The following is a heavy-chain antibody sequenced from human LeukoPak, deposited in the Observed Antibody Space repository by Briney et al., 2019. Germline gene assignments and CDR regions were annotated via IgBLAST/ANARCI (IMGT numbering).Heavy chain of an antibody. J-gene: IGHJ6*03. V-gene: IGHV4-59*01. Sequence: SETLSLTCTVSGGSISNYYWSWIRQPPGKGLEWIGCIYYSGSTNYNPSLKSRVTISVDTSKNQFSLKLSSVTTADTAVYYCARGHETMVRGDNYYYMDVWGKGTTVTVSS. D-gene: IGHD3-10*01. CDR3: ARGHETMVRGDNYYYMDV. CDR2: IYYSGST. CDR1: GGSISNYY.